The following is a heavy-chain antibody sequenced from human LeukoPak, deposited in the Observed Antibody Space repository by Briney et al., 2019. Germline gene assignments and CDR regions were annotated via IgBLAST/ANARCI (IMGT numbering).Heavy chain of an antibody. J-gene: IGHJ6*02. Sequence: ASVTVSFKASGYTFTGYYMHWVRQAPGQGLEWMGWINPNSGGTNYAQKFQGRVTMTRDTSISTAYMELSRLRSDDTAVYYCARVYRYCSSTSCYAEDYYYGMDVWGQGTTVTVSS. D-gene: IGHD2-2*01. V-gene: IGHV1-2*02. CDR3: ARVYRYCSSTSCYAEDYYYGMDV. CDR1: GYTFTGYY. CDR2: INPNSGGT.